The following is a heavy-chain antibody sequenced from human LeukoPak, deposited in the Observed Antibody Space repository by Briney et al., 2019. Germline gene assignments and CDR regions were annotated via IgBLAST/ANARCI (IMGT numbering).Heavy chain of an antibody. J-gene: IGHJ4*02. D-gene: IGHD3-9*01. Sequence: GGSLRLSCAASGFIFSSYGMHWVRQAPGKGLEWVAVISYDGSNKYYADSVKGRFTISRDNSKNTLYLQMNSLRAEDTAVYYCAKDPRPYYDILTGYPDYWGQGTLVTVS. CDR3: AKDPRPYYDILTGYPDY. V-gene: IGHV3-30*18. CDR1: GFIFSSYG. CDR2: ISYDGSNK.